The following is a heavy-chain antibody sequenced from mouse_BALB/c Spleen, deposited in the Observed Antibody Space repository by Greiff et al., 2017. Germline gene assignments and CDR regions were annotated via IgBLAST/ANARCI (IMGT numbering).Heavy chain of an antibody. CDR3: APLGYFDY. J-gene: IGHJ2*01. CDR2: INPSTGYT. D-gene: IGHD4-1*01. CDR1: GYTFTSYW. V-gene: IGHV1-7*01. Sequence: QVQLQQSGAELAKPGASVKMSCKASGYTFTSYWMHWVKQRPGQGLEWIGYINPSTGYTEYNQKFKDKATLTADKSSSTAYMQLSSLTSEDSAVYYCAPLGYFDYWGQGTTLTVSS.